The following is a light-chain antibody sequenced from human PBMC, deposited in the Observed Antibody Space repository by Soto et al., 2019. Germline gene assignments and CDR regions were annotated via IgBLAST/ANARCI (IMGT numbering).Light chain of an antibody. Sequence: EIVMTQSPATLSVSPGETATLSCRASQSVSNNLVWYQQKPGQAPRLLIYDATTRATGIPARFSGSGSGTEFTLIISSLQSEDFAVYYCQQHYEWVTSGGGTKVEI. CDR2: DAT. CDR1: QSVSNN. CDR3: QQHYEWVT. J-gene: IGKJ4*01. V-gene: IGKV3-15*01.